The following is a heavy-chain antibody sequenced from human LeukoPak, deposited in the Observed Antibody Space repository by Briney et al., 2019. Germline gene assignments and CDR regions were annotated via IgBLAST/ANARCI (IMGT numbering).Heavy chain of an antibody. J-gene: IGHJ5*02. V-gene: IGHV3-23*01. D-gene: IGHD6-13*01. Sequence: GGSLRLSCAASDFTFSTYGMSWVRQAPGKGLEWVSSISGGGGSTYYADSVKGRFTISRDNAKNSLYLQMNSLRAEDTAVYYCASRSYSSSWSPGWFDPWGQGTLVTVSS. CDR1: DFTFSTYG. CDR3: ASRSYSSSWSPGWFDP. CDR2: ISGGGGST.